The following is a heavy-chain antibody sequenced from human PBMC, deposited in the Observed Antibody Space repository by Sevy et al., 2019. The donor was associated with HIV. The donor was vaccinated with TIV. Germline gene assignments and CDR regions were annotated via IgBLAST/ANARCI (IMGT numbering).Heavy chain of an antibody. CDR2: IYYSGST. J-gene: IGHJ3*02. CDR1: GGSISSYY. CDR3: AREPRITIFGVVSKGAFDI. V-gene: IGHV4-59*01. D-gene: IGHD3-3*01. Sequence: SETLSLTCTVSGGSISSYYWSWIRQPPGKGLEWIGYIYYSGSTNYNPSLKSRVTISVDTSKNQFSLKLSSVTTADTAVYYCAREPRITIFGVVSKGAFDIWGQGTMVTVSS.